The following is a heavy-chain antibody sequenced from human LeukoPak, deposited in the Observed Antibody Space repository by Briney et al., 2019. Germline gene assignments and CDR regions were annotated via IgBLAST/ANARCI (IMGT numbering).Heavy chain of an antibody. CDR3: AKSVLTLVVVAAPVDY. J-gene: IGHJ4*02. Sequence: GGSLRLSCAASGFTFSSYAMHWVRQAPGKGLEWVAVISYDGSNKYYADSVKGRFTISRDNSKNTLYLQMNSLRAEDTAVYYCAKSVLTLVVVAAPVDYWGQGTLVTVSS. D-gene: IGHD2-15*01. CDR2: ISYDGSNK. CDR1: GFTFSSYA. V-gene: IGHV3-30-3*02.